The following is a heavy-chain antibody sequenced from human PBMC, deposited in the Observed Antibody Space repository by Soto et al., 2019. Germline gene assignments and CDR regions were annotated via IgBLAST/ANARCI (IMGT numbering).Heavy chain of an antibody. D-gene: IGHD3-3*01. CDR1: GGSISNHY. CDR2: IYFCGNI. CDR3: AANQRFSQSR. Sequence: SETLSLTCTVSGGSISNHYWSWIRQPPGKGLEWIGDIYFCGNINYNPSLSSRLTISVDKSRNYISLSLSSVTAADTAKYYCAANQRFSQSRWGQGTLVTVSS. J-gene: IGHJ4*02. V-gene: IGHV4-59*11.